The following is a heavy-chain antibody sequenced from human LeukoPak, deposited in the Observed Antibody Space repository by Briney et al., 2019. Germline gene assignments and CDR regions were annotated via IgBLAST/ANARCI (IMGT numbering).Heavy chain of an antibody. CDR3: ARDYCSSTSCCYYYGMDV. Sequence: GGSLRLSCAASGFTFSSYWMSWVRQAPGKGLEWVANIKQDGSEKYYVDSVKGRFTISRDNAKNSLYLQMNSLRAEDTAVYYCARDYCSSTSCCYYYGMDVWGQGTTVTVSS. CDR1: GFTFSSYW. D-gene: IGHD2-2*01. J-gene: IGHJ6*02. CDR2: IKQDGSEK. V-gene: IGHV3-7*01.